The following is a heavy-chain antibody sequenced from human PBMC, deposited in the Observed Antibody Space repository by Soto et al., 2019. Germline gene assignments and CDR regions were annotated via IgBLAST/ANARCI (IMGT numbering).Heavy chain of an antibody. CDR1: GYSFTNND. CDR3: ARMETFGSLNWFDP. Sequence: QVQLVQSGAEVREPGASVKVSCKASGYSFTNNDVSWVRQATGQGLEWMGWMNPGSGDTGYAQKVQGRVTMTRDISIATAYMEFSSLRSDDTAIYYCARMETFGSLNWFDPWGQGTLVTVSS. D-gene: IGHD3-16*01. V-gene: IGHV1-8*01. CDR2: MNPGSGDT. J-gene: IGHJ5*02.